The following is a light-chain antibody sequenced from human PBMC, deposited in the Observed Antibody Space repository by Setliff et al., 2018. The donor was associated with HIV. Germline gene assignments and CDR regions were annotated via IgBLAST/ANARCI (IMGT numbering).Light chain of an antibody. V-gene: IGLV2-14*03. CDR3: SSCTSSNTLI. Sequence: SVLTQPASVSGSPGQSSTISCTGTSSDVGGYNYVSWYQHHPGKAPKLIIYDVNKRPSGVSNRFSGSKSGNTASLTISGLQAEDEADYYCSSCTSSNTLIFGGGTKVTVL. CDR2: DVN. J-gene: IGLJ2*01. CDR1: SSDVGGYNY.